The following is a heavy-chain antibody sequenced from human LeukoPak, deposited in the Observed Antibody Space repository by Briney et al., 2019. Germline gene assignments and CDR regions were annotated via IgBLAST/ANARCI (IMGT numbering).Heavy chain of an antibody. CDR3: ARDFDAPNSGWFDY. V-gene: IGHV4-4*07. CDR1: SGSISNYY. CDR2: IYTSGST. J-gene: IGHJ4*02. D-gene: IGHD6-19*01. Sequence: PSESLSLTCSVSSGSISNYYWSWIRQPAGKGLEWIALIYTSGSTNYNPSLKSRVTMSVDTSKNQFSLKLSSVTAADTAVYYCARDFDAPNSGWFDYWGQGTLVTVSS.